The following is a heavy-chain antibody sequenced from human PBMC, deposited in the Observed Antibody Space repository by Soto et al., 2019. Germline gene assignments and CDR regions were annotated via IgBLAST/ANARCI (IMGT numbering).Heavy chain of an antibody. J-gene: IGHJ2*01. CDR2: VSFDGRDE. CDR3: AKLCRLLGFGSMRYFDSSDSEWYLDL. D-gene: IGHD3-22*01. CDR1: GFTLRNHG. V-gene: IGHV3-30*18. Sequence: QVQLVESGGGVVQPGRSLRLSCAVSGFTLRNHGMHWVRQSPGKGLEWVAVVSFDGRDEYYANSVKGRFTVSRDNSRNTVYLQMNSLKDEDTAVYYCAKLCRLLGFGSMRYFDSSDSEWYLDLWGRGTLVTVSS.